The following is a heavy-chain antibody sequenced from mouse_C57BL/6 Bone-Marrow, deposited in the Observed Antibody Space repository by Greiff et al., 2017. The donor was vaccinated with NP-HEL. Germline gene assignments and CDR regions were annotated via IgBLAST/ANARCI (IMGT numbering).Heavy chain of an antibody. CDR3: AREGFLWDADY. J-gene: IGHJ2*01. CDR1: GFTFSSYA. Sequence: EVQRVESGGGLVKPGGSLKLSCAASGFTFSSYAMSWVRQTLEKRLEWVATISDGGSYTYYPDNVKGRFTISRDNAKNNLYLQMSHLKSEDTAMYYCAREGFLWDADYWGQGTTLTVSS. CDR2: ISDGGSYT. V-gene: IGHV5-4*01. D-gene: IGHD4-1*01.